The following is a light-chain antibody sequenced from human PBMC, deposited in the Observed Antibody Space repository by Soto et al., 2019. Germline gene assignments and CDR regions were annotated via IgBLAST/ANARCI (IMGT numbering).Light chain of an antibody. CDR2: DAS. CDR1: QDISNY. CDR3: QQYDNPLFT. Sequence: DIQMTQSPSSLSASVGDRVTITCQASQDISNYLNWYQQKPGKAPKLLIYDASNLETRVPSRFSGSGSGTDFTFTISSLQPEDIATYYCQQYDNPLFTFGPGTKVDI. V-gene: IGKV1-33*01. J-gene: IGKJ3*01.